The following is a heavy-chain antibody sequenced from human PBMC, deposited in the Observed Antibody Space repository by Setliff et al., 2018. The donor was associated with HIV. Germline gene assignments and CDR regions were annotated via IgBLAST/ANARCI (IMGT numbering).Heavy chain of an antibody. J-gene: IGHJ3*02. CDR2: IGAAGYPT. V-gene: IGHV3-23*01. D-gene: IGHD3-10*02. CDR3: AKVFVFGIDAFDI. CDR1: GFNFDDYG. Sequence: GGSLRLSCAASGFNFDDYGMTWVRQAPGKGLEWVSTIGAAGYPTHYAESVKGRFTISKDNSKNALYLQMSSLRDEDTAVYYCAKVFVFGIDAFDIWGQGTMVTVS.